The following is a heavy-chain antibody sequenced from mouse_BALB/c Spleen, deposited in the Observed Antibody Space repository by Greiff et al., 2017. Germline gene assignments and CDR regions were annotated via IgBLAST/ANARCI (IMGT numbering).Heavy chain of an antibody. D-gene: IGHD1-1*02. V-gene: IGHV14-3*02. CDR2: IDPANGNT. CDR1: GFNIKDTY. Sequence: EVKVVESGAELVKPGASVKLSCTASGFNIKDTYMHWVKQRPEQGLEWIGRIDPANGNTKYDPKFQGKATITADTSSNTAYLQLSSLTSEDTAVYYCARSGVDYYAMDYWGQGTSVTVSS. CDR3: ARSGVDYYAMDY. J-gene: IGHJ4*01.